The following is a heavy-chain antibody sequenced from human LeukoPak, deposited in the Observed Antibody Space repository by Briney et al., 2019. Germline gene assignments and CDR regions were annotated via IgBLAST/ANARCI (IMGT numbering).Heavy chain of an antibody. CDR1: GGSLSSGGYS. Sequence: SQTLSLTCAVSGGSLSSGGYSWSWIRQPPGKGLGWLGYIYHSGSTYYNPSLKSRVTISVDRSKNQFSLKLSSVTAADTAVYYCARSSSWSYGMDVWGQGTTVTVSS. CDR2: IYHSGST. J-gene: IGHJ6*02. D-gene: IGHD6-13*01. CDR3: ARSSSWSYGMDV. V-gene: IGHV4-30-2*01.